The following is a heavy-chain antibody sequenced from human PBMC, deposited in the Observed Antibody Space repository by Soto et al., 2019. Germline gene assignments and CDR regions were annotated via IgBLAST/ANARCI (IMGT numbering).Heavy chain of an antibody. J-gene: IGHJ6*03. CDR1: GGSFGFYY. Sequence: QVQLQQWGAGLLKPSETLSLTCAVYGGSFGFYYWSWIRQSPGRGLEWIGEINHSGSANYNPSLKSRVTISLDTSKNQFSLKLNSVTAAGTAIYYWARVQVVYATFSKYHYMPGWGKGNTVPVSS. CDR3: ARVQVVYATFSKYHYMPG. V-gene: IGHV4-34*01. CDR2: INHSGSA. D-gene: IGHD2-8*02.